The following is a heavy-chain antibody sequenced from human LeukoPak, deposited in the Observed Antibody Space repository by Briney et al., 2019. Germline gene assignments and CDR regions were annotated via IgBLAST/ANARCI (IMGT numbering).Heavy chain of an antibody. V-gene: IGHV4-31*03. J-gene: IGHJ4*02. CDR3: ARGGSQGGSFSLSPNYFHY. D-gene: IGHD1-26*01. CDR1: GGSISSGGYY. Sequence: SETLSLTCTVSGGSISSGGYYWSWIRQHPGKGLAWIGYIYYSGSTYYNPSLKSRVTISVDTSKNQFSLKLSSVTAADTAVYYCARGGSQGGSFSLSPNYFHYWGQGTLVTVSS. CDR2: IYYSGST.